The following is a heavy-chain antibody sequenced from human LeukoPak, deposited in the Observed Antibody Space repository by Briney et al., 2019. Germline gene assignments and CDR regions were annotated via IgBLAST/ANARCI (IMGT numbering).Heavy chain of an antibody. J-gene: IGHJ4*02. CDR1: GGSVSSDTYY. V-gene: IGHV4-61*01. D-gene: IGHD2-2*01. CDR3: AGGASSTSDKTIDY. CDR2: IYYSGST. Sequence: SETLSLTCIVSGGSVSSDTYYWSWLRQPPGKGLEWIGYIYYSGSTNCNPSLRSRATISVDTSKNQFSLRLSSVTAADTAVYYCAGGASSTSDKTIDYWGQGTLVTVSS.